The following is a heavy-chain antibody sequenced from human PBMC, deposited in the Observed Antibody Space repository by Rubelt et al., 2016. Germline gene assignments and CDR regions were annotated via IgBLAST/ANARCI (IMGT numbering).Heavy chain of an antibody. CDR2: IFSNDEK. CDR1: GFSLSNARMG. CDR3: AHSTGGIAVAGSDY. V-gene: IGHV2-26*01. J-gene: IGHJ4*02. D-gene: IGHD6-19*01. Sequence: QVTLKESGPVLVKPTETLTLTCTVSGFSLSNARMGVSWIRQPPGKALEWLAHIFSNDEKSYSTALKSRLTITKDTPKNQVVLTMTNMEPVDTATYYCAHSTGGIAVAGSDYWGQGTLVTVSS.